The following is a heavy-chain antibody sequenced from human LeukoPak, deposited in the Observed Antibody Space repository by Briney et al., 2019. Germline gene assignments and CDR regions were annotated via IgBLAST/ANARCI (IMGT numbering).Heavy chain of an antibody. CDR2: ISYDGSNK. D-gene: IGHD4-17*01. V-gene: IGHV3-30*18. CDR1: GFTFTNYG. J-gene: IGHJ4*02. CDR3: AKGYGDYLGLDY. Sequence: GRSLRLPCAASGFTFTNYGIHWVRQAPGKGLEWVAIISYDGSNKYYADSVKGRFTISRDNSKNTLYLQMNSLRVEDTAVYYCAKGYGDYLGLDYWGQGILVTVSS.